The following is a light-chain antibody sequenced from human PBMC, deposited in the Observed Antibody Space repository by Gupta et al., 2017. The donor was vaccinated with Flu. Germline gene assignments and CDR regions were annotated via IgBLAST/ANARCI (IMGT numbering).Light chain of an antibody. J-gene: IGKJ2*01. CDR2: SAT. CDR3: QQSSTMHYT. V-gene: IGKV1-39*01. CDR1: QSISTY. Sequence: DMQMTQSLSSLSAAVGDRVTITRRASQSISTYLHWYQHQPGKAPKRLIYSATSLQSGVPSRFSGSGSVTDFTLTISSLQPEDFATYYCQQSSTMHYTFGQGTKLEI.